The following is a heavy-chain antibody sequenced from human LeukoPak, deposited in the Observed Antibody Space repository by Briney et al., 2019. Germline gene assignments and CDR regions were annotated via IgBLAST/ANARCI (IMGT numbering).Heavy chain of an antibody. CDR3: ARHVDSSGYWRD. CDR2: IYYSGST. J-gene: IGHJ4*02. CDR1: GGSISSSSYY. V-gene: IGHV4-39*01. D-gene: IGHD3-22*01. Sequence: SETLSLTCTVSGGSISSSSYYWGWIRQPPGKGLEWIGSIYYSGSTYYNPSLKSRVTISVDTSKNQFSLKLSSVTAADTAVYYCARHVDSSGYWRDWGQGTLATVSS.